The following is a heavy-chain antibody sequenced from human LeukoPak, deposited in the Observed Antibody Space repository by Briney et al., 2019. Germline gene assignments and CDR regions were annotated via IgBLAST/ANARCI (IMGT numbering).Heavy chain of an antibody. CDR2: ISSSGSTI. Sequence: GGSLRLSCTTSGFTFGDYAVSWVRQAPGKGLEWVSYISSSGSTIYYADSVKGRFTISRDNAKNSLYLQMNSLRAEDTAVYYCAELGITMIGGVWGKGTTVTISS. D-gene: IGHD3-10*02. CDR3: AELGITMIGGV. CDR1: GFTFGDYA. J-gene: IGHJ6*04. V-gene: IGHV3-48*03.